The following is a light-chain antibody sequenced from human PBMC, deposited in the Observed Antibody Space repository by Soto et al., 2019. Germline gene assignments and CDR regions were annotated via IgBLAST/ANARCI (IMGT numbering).Light chain of an antibody. CDR3: QQYGSSPQIFT. CDR1: QSVSSSY. CDR2: GAS. Sequence: EIVLTQSPGTLSLSPGERATLSCRASQSVSSSYLAWYQQKPGQAPRLLIYGASSRATGIPDRFSGSGSGTDFTLTISRLEPEDFAVYYFQQYGSSPQIFTFGPGTKVDIK. V-gene: IGKV3-20*01. J-gene: IGKJ3*01.